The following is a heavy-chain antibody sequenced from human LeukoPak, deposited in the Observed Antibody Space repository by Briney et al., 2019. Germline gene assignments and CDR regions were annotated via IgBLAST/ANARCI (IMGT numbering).Heavy chain of an antibody. V-gene: IGHV3-66*01. Sequence: PGGSLRLSCAASEFSVGSNYMTWVRQAPGKGLEWVSLIYSGGSTYYADSVKGRFTISRDNSKNTLYLQLNTLRAEDTAVYYCAKSRSSGSYYDPFDYWGQGALVTVSS. CDR3: AKSRSSGSYYDPFDY. D-gene: IGHD1-26*01. CDR2: IYSGGST. J-gene: IGHJ4*02. CDR1: EFSVGSNY.